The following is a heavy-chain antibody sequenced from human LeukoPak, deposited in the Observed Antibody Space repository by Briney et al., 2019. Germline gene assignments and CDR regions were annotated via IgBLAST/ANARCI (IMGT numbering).Heavy chain of an antibody. CDR2: IYSSGSA. D-gene: IGHD3-3*01. CDR3: ARDLGFWSGPDY. V-gene: IGHV4-4*07. Sequence: PSETLSLTCTVSGGSISSYYWSWIRQPAGKGLQWIGRIYSSGSANYNPSLKSRVTMSVDTSKNQFSLRLNSMTVADTAVYYCARDLGFWSGPDYWGHGTLVTVSS. J-gene: IGHJ4*01. CDR1: GGSISSYY.